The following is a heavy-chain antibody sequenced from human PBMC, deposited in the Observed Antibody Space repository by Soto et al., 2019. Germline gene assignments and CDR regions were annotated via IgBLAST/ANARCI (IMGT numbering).Heavy chain of an antibody. J-gene: IGHJ3*02. Sequence: PWGSLRLSCAASGVTFSSYWMSWFRHSAVKGLEWVANIKQDGSEKYYVDSVKGRFTISRDNAKNSLYLQMNSLRAEDTAVYYCARDHFPSPLLRAFDIWGQGTMVTVSS. CDR3: ARDHFPSPLLRAFDI. CDR2: IKQDGSEK. V-gene: IGHV3-7*01. CDR1: GVTFSSYW.